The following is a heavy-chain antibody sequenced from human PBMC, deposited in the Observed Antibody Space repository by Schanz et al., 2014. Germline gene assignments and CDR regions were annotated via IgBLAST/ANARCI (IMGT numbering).Heavy chain of an antibody. CDR1: GFTFSDYY. V-gene: IGHV3-11*04. D-gene: IGHD2-2*01. CDR3: ASSRTRYCSSTSCVPGAFDF. CDR2: ISSSSSTI. Sequence: QVQLVDSGGGLVKPGGSLRLSCAASGFTFSDYYMTWIRQAPGKGLEWVSDISSSSSTIYYADSVKGRFTISRDNAKNSLYLQMNSLRAEDTGVYYCASSRTRYCSSTSCVPGAFDFWGQGTLVTVSS. J-gene: IGHJ3*01.